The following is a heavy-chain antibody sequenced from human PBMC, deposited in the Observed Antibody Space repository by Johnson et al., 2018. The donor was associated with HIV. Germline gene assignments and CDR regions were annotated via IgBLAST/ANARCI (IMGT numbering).Heavy chain of an antibody. V-gene: IGHV3-9*01. CDR1: GFTFDDYA. CDR3: AKVGSGYSSSS. D-gene: IGHD6-13*01. J-gene: IGHJ3*01. CDR2: ISWNSGSTI. Sequence: EVQLVESGGGLVQPGRSLRLSCAASGFTFDDYAMHWVRQAPGKGLEWVSGISWNSGSTIYYEDSVKGRFTISRDNSKNTLYLQMNRLRAEDTAVYYCAKVGSGYSSSSWGQGTMVTVSS.